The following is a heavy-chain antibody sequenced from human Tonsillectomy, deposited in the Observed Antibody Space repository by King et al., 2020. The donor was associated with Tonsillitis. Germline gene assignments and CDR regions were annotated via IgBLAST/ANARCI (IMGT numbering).Heavy chain of an antibody. CDR2: ISYSGST. D-gene: IGHD3-22*01. CDR1: GGSISSYY. Sequence: MQLQESGPGLVKPSETLSLTCTVSGGSISSYYWSWLRQPPGKGLEWIGYISYSGSTNYNPSLKSRVTISVDTSKNQFSLKLSSVTAADTAVYYCARDADYYYHWGQGTLVTVSS. J-gene: IGHJ1*01. CDR3: ARDADYYYH. V-gene: IGHV4-59*01.